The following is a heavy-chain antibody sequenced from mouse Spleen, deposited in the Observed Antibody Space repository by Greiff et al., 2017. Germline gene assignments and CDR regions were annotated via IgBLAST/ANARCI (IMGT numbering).Heavy chain of an antibody. J-gene: IGHJ1*01. V-gene: IGHV2-9*02. CDR3: ARDAYGKGYFDV. CDR2: ICAGGST. D-gene: IGHD2-1*01. Sequence: VKLLESGPGLVAPSQSLSFSCTASGFSFTSYGLHWVRQPPGKGLEWLGVICAGGSTNYNSALLSRLGISKDNSKSQVFLKMNSLQTDDTAMYYCARDAYGKGYFDVWGAGTTVTVSS. CDR1: GFSFTSYG.